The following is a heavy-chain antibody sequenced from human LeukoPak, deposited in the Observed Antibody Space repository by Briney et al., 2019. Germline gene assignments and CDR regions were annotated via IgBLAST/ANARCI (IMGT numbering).Heavy chain of an antibody. V-gene: IGHV3-21*01. J-gene: IGHJ6*03. CDR2: ISRVSTYI. CDR3: AREGGDGDYHYYMDV. D-gene: IGHD2-21*02. CDR1: GFTFTDYS. Sequence: GGSLRLSCSASGFTFTDYSMSWVRQAPGKGLEWVSIISRVSTYIYYADSVKGRFPVSRDNAKSSLYLQMTSLRAEDTAVYFCAREGGDGDYHYYMDVWGKGTTVTVSS.